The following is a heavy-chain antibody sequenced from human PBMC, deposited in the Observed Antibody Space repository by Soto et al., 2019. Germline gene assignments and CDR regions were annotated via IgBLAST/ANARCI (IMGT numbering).Heavy chain of an antibody. V-gene: IGHV4-61*01. D-gene: IGHD3-10*01. Sequence: PSETLSLTCTVSGASVSSATHYWNWIRQPPGKPLEWIGYIYYSGTTNYNPSLRSRVTISLDRSNDQFSLKLSSVTAADTAVYFCARSGKGVVRGPIGSPAGWFDPWGRGTLVTVSS. CDR2: IYYSGTT. J-gene: IGHJ5*02. CDR3: ARSGKGVVRGPIGSPAGWFDP. CDR1: GASVSSATHY.